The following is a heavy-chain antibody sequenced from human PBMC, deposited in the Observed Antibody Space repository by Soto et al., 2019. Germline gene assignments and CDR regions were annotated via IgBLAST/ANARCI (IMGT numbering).Heavy chain of an antibody. Sequence: GSLRLSCAASGFTFSSSWMSWARQAPGKGLEWVALINKDGSEKYYVDSVKGRFTISRDNAKSSLCLEMNSLRAEDTAVYHCVSGGTYYPDYWGQGTLVTVSS. D-gene: IGHD3-10*01. J-gene: IGHJ4*02. CDR1: GFTFSSSW. CDR2: INKDGSEK. CDR3: VSGGTYYPDY. V-gene: IGHV3-7*01.